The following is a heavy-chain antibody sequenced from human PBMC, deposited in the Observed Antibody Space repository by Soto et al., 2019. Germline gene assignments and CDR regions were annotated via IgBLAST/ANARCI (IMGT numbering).Heavy chain of an antibody. CDR3: ASSFLPGSYYYGMDF. CDR1: GGTFSSYA. D-gene: IGHD5-12*01. Sequence: SVKVSCKASGGTFSSYAISWVRQAPGQGLEWMGGIIPIFGTANYAQKFQGRVTITADESTSTAYMELSSLRSEDTAVYYCASSFLPGSYYYGMDFWGQGTTVTV. CDR2: IIPIFGTA. V-gene: IGHV1-69*13. J-gene: IGHJ6*02.